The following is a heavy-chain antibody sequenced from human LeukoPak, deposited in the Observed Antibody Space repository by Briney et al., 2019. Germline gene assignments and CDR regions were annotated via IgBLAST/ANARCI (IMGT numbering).Heavy chain of an antibody. V-gene: IGHV3-23*01. Sequence: GGSLRLSCAASGFTFSSYAMSWVRQAPGKGLEWVSAISGSGGSTYYADSVKGRFTISRDNSKNTLYLQMNSLRAEDTAVYYCARGQDYGDSNFDYWGQGTLVTVSS. J-gene: IGHJ4*02. CDR3: ARGQDYGDSNFDY. CDR2: ISGSGGST. D-gene: IGHD4-17*01. CDR1: GFTFSSYA.